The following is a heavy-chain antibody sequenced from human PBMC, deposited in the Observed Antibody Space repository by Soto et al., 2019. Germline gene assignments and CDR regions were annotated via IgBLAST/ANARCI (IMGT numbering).Heavy chain of an antibody. J-gene: IGHJ4*02. D-gene: IGHD6-13*01. CDR2: MNPNSGDT. Sequence: QVQLVQSGAEVKKPGASVKVSCKASGYTFTNYHIHWVRQATGQGLEWMGWMNPNSGDTGYAQKFQGRVTMTRDTSITAADMELSGLRSEDTAVYYCARGGGGRWYSGDYWGQGTLVTVSS. CDR3: ARGGGGRWYSGDY. CDR1: GYTFTNYH. V-gene: IGHV1-8*01.